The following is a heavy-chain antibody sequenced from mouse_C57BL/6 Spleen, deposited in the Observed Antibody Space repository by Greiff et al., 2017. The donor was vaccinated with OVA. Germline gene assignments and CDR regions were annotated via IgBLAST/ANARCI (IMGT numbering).Heavy chain of an antibody. CDR3: ASESITTVVADWYFDV. CDR2: IGPGSGST. V-gene: IGHV1-77*01. D-gene: IGHD1-1*01. Sequence: VQLQQSGAELVKPGASVKISCKASGYTFTDYYINWVKQRPGQGLEWIGKIGPGSGSTYYNEKFKGKATLTADKSSSTAYMQLSSLTSEDSAVYFCASESITTVVADWYFDVGGTGTTVTVSS. J-gene: IGHJ1*03. CDR1: GYTFTDYY.